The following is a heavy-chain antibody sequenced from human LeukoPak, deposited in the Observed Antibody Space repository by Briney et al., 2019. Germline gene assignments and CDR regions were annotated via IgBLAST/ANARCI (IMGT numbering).Heavy chain of an antibody. V-gene: IGHV4-39*01. J-gene: IGHJ3*02. Sequence: SETLSLTCTVSGGSISSSSCYWGWIRQSPGKGLEWIGSTYYSGSTYYNPSLKSRVTISVDTSKNQFSLKLSSVTAADTAVYYCARQPGSSAFDIWGQGTMVTVSS. CDR1: GGSISSSSCY. D-gene: IGHD3-10*01. CDR2: TYYSGST. CDR3: ARQPGSSAFDI.